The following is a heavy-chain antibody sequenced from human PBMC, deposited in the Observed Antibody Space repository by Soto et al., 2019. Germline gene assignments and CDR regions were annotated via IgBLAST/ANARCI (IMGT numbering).Heavy chain of an antibody. D-gene: IGHD6-6*01. J-gene: IGHJ6*02. V-gene: IGHV3-21*01. Sequence: EVQLVESGGGLVQPGGSLRLSCAASGFTFSSYTMDWVRQAPGKGLEWVSSISSSSSDIYYADSVKGRCTVSRDNAKNSLYLQMTSLRAEDTAVYYCASLVAAPSSFSSYYYGMDVWGQGTTVTVSS. CDR1: GFTFSSYT. CDR2: ISSSSSDI. CDR3: ASLVAAPSSFSSYYYGMDV.